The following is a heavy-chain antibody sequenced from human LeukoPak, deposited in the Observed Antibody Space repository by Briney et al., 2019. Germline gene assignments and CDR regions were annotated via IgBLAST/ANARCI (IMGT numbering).Heavy chain of an antibody. CDR3: ARNCTADNDVSRSRDKWFDP. D-gene: IGHD2-8*02. CDR2: IYYSGST. J-gene: IGHJ5*02. V-gene: IGHV4-39*07. CDR1: GDSISSTSHY. Sequence: PSETLSLTCTVSGDSISSTSHYWAWVRQPPGKGLEWIGSIYYSGSTHYNPSLKSRVTISMDTSKNQFSLKLKSVTAADTALYYCARNCTADNDVSRSRDKWFDPWGHGTLVTVS.